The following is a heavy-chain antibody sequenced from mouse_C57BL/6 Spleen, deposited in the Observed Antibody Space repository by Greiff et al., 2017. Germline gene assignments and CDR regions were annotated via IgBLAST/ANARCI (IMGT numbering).Heavy chain of an antibody. CDR2: IWSGGST. CDR1: GFSLTSYG. CDR3: AKGGYSNYDYAMDY. Sequence: QVQLKQSGPGLVQPSQSLSLTCTVSGFSLTSYGVHWVRQPPGKGLEWLGVIWSGGSTDYNAAFISRLSISKDNSKSQVFFKMNSLQADDTAIYYCAKGGYSNYDYAMDYWGQGTSVTVSS. D-gene: IGHD2-5*01. V-gene: IGHV2-4*01. J-gene: IGHJ4*01.